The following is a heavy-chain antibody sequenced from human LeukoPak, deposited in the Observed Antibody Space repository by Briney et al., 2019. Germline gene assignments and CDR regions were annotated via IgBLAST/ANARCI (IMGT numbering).Heavy chain of an antibody. Sequence: ASVKVSCKASGYTFTGYYMHWVRQAPGQGLEWMGWINPNSGGTNYAQKFQGRVTMTRDTSISTAYMELSRLRSDDTAVYYCARVRIAARPPYNWFDPWGQGTLVTVSS. D-gene: IGHD6-6*01. V-gene: IGHV1-2*02. CDR2: INPNSGGT. CDR3: ARVRIAARPPYNWFDP. CDR1: GYTFTGYY. J-gene: IGHJ5*02.